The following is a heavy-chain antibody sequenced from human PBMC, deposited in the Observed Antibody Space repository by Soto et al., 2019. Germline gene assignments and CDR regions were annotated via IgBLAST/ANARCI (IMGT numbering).Heavy chain of an antibody. CDR1: GFIFSSYG. CDR3: AKVIESGSYSTALDH. D-gene: IGHD1-26*01. Sequence: QVQLVESGGGVVQPGRSLRLSCATSGFIFSSYGMHWVRQVPGKGLEWVALISYDGSNEAYADSVKGRFIITRDKSKSSLYLQMDSRRAEDTAVYYCAKVIESGSYSTALDHWGQGTRVTVSS. V-gene: IGHV3-30*18. CDR2: ISYDGSNE. J-gene: IGHJ4*02.